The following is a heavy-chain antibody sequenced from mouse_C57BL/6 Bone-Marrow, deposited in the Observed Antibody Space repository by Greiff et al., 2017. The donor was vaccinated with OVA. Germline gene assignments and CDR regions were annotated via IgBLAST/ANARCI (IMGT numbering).Heavy chain of an antibody. J-gene: IGHJ1*03. V-gene: IGHV6-6*01. CDR3: TRRGTTGVAAGYWYFDV. CDR1: GFTFSDAW. D-gene: IGHD1-1*01. Sequence: EVQRVESGGGLVQPGGSMKLSCAASGFTFSDAWMDWVRQSPEKGLEWVAEIRNKANNHATYYAESVKGRFTISRDDSKSSVYLQMNSLRAEDTGIYYCTRRGTTGVAAGYWYFDVWGTGTTVTVSS. CDR2: IRNKANNHAT.